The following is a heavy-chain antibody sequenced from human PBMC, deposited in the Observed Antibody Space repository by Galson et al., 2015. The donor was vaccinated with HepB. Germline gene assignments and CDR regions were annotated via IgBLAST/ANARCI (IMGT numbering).Heavy chain of an antibody. J-gene: IGHJ6*02. CDR3: AKASYGLGFSAVNYYGMDV. D-gene: IGHD3-10*01. Sequence: SLRLSCAASGFTFSTYGMHWVRQAPGKGLEWVALISYDGNNNYYVDSVKGRFTVSRDNSKNTLYLQMNSLRAEDTALYYCAKASYGLGFSAVNYYGMDVWGRGSTVTVSS. CDR2: ISYDGNNN. V-gene: IGHV3-30*18. CDR1: GFTFSTYG.